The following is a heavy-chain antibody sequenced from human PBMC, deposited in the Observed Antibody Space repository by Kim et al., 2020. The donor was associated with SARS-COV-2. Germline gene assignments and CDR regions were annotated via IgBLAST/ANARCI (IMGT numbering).Heavy chain of an antibody. Sequence: GGSLRLSCAASGFTFSSYSMNWVRQAPGKGLEWVSYISSSSSTIYYADSVKGRFTISRDNAKNSLYLQMNSLGDEDTAVYYCARELPSSGYYSLGWFDTWGQGTLVTVSS. D-gene: IGHD3-22*01. CDR3: ARELPSSGYYSLGWFDT. CDR1: GFTFSSYS. CDR2: ISSSSSTI. V-gene: IGHV3-48*02. J-gene: IGHJ5*02.